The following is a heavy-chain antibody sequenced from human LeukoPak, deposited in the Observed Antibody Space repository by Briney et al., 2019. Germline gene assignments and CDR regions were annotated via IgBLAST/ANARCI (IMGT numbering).Heavy chain of an antibody. Sequence: GGSLRLSCAASGFTFSSYGMHWVRQAPGKGLEWVTFIRYDGSIKYYADSVKGRFTISRDNSKNTLYLQMNSLRAEDTAVYYCAKESGRSGQNAFDIWGQGTKVSVSS. D-gene: IGHD3-3*01. CDR3: AKESGRSGQNAFDI. CDR2: IRYDGSIK. V-gene: IGHV3-30*02. J-gene: IGHJ3*02. CDR1: GFTFSSYG.